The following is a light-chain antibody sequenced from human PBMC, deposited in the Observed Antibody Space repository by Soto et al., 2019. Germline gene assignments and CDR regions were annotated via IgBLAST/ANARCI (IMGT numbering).Light chain of an antibody. Sequence: QSVLTQPASVSGSPGQSITISCTASSSHIGSSNLVSWYQHHSGKAPTLIIYEGNKRPSGVSNRFSGSKSGKTASLTISGLQAEDEGTYYCCSYAGSSPLYVFGTGTKLTVL. J-gene: IGLJ1*01. CDR3: CSYAGSSPLYV. V-gene: IGLV2-23*01. CDR1: SSHIGSSNL. CDR2: EGN.